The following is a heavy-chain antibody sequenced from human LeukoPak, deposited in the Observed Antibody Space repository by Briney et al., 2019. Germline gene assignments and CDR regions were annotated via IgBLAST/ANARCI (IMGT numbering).Heavy chain of an antibody. Sequence: SETLSLTCTVSGGSISGGGYYWSWIRQHPGKGLEWIGYIYYSGSTYYNPSLKSRVTISVDTSKNQFSLKLSSVTAADTAVYYCARDSRCSGGSCYPYYFDYWGQGTLVTVSS. CDR1: GGSISGGGYY. CDR2: IYYSGST. J-gene: IGHJ4*02. CDR3: ARDSRCSGGSCYPYYFDY. D-gene: IGHD2-15*01. V-gene: IGHV4-31*03.